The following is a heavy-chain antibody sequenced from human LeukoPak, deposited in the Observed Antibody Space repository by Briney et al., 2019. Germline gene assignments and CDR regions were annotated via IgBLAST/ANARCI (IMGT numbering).Heavy chain of an antibody. Sequence: GASVKVSCKASGGTFSSYAISWVRQAPGQGLEWMGGIIPIFGTANYAQKFQGSVTITTDESTSTAYMELSSLRSEDTAVYYCARAQTMVVTGGAFDIWGQGTMVTVSS. CDR3: ARAQTMVVTGGAFDI. CDR1: GGTFSSYA. D-gene: IGHD4-23*01. CDR2: IIPIFGTA. J-gene: IGHJ3*02. V-gene: IGHV1-69*05.